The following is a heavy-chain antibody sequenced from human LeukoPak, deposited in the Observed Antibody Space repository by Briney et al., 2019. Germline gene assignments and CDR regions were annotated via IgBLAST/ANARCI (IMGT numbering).Heavy chain of an antibody. CDR3: AKGASALWFGEFLY. CDR1: GFTFSSYG. CDR2: ISYDGSNK. V-gene: IGHV3-30*18. J-gene: IGHJ4*02. Sequence: GGSLRLSCAASGFTFSSYGMHWVRQAPGKGLEWVAVISYDGSNKYYADSVEGRFTISRDNSKNTLYLQMNSLRAEDTAVYYCAKGASALWFGEFLYWGQGTLVTVSS. D-gene: IGHD3-10*01.